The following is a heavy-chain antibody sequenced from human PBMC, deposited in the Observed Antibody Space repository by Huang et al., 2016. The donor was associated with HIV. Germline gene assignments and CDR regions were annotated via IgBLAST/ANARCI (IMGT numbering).Heavy chain of an antibody. J-gene: IGHJ5*02. V-gene: IGHV4-59*01. CDR2: IYYSGST. CDR1: GGSMSSYY. Sequence: QVQLQESGPGLVKPSETLSLTCTVSGGSMSSYYWSWIRQPPGKGLEWIGYIYYSGSTNSHPPLKSRVTISVDTSKNQFSLRLSSVTAADTAVYYCASASIAARRWFDPWGQGSLVTVSS. CDR3: ASASIAARRWFDP. D-gene: IGHD6-6*01.